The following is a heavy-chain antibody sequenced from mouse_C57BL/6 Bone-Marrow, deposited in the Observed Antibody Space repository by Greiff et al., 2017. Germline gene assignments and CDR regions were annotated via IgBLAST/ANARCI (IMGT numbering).Heavy chain of an antibody. CDR1: GFNIKDDY. J-gene: IGHJ1*03. CDR3: TTKGGRYFDV. CDR2: IDPENGDT. D-gene: IGHD1-1*02. V-gene: IGHV14-4*01. Sequence: VQLQQPGAELVRPGASVKLSCTASGFNIKDDYMHWVKQRPEQGLEWIGWIDPENGDTEYASKFQGKATITVDTSSNTAYLQLSSLTSEDTAVYYCTTKGGRYFDVWGTGTTVTVSS.